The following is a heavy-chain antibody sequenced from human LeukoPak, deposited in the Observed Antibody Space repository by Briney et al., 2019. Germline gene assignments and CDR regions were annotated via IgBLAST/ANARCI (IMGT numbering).Heavy chain of an antibody. J-gene: IGHJ4*02. CDR2: IHRDGST. CDR3: AADYDYVWGSYRPDDY. Sequence: GGSLRLSCAVSGFTVSTNYMSWVRQAPGKGLEWVSIIHRDGSTYYADSVKGRFTTSRDNSKNTLYIQMNSLRAEDTAVYYCAADYDYVWGSYRPDDYWGQGTLVTVSS. D-gene: IGHD3-16*02. V-gene: IGHV3-66*01. CDR1: GFTVSTNY.